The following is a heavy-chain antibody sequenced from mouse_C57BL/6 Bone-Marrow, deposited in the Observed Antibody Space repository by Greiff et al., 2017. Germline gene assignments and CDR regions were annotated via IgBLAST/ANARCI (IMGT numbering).Heavy chain of an antibody. D-gene: IGHD2-3*01. Sequence: QVQLQQSGPELVKPGASVKISCKASGYTFPDSYINWVKQRPGQGLEWIGWIFPGSGSTYYNEKFKGKATLTVDKSSSTAYMLLSSLTSEDSAVYFCARWGWLLRGGYFDYWGQGTTLTVSS. J-gene: IGHJ2*01. CDR2: IFPGSGST. CDR3: ARWGWLLRGGYFDY. V-gene: IGHV1-75*01. CDR1: GYTFPDSY.